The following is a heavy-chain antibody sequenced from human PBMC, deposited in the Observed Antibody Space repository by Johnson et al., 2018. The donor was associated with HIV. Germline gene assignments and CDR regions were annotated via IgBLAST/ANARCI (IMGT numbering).Heavy chain of an antibody. CDR3: ARVTRDCGGDCYLDAFDI. D-gene: IGHD2-21*01. Sequence: QVQLVESGGGVVQPGRSLRLSCAASGFTFSSFAMHWVRQAPGKGLEWVAVISSDVSNKYYADSVKGRFTISRDISKNTLYLQMNSLRTEDTAVYYCARVTRDCGGDCYLDAFDIWGQGTMVTVSS. J-gene: IGHJ3*02. CDR2: ISSDVSNK. CDR1: GFTFSSFA. V-gene: IGHV3-30-3*01.